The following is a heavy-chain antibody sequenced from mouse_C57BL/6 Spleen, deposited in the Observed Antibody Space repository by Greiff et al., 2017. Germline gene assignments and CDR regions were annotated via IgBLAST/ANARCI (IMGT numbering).Heavy chain of an antibody. J-gene: IGHJ2*01. CDR2: IDPSDSYT. CDR3: ARRGTGYYFGD. Sequence: QVQLQQPGAELVMPGASVKLSCKASGYTFTSYWMHWVKQRPGQGLEWIGEIDPSDSYTNYNQKFKGKSTLTVDKSSSTAYMQLSSLTSEDSAVYYCARRGTGYYFGDWGQGTTLTVSS. D-gene: IGHD4-1*01. V-gene: IGHV1-69*01. CDR1: GYTFTSYW.